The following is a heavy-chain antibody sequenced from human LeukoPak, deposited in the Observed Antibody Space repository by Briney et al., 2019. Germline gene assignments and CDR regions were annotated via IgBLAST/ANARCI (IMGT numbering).Heavy chain of an antibody. CDR2: MNPNSGNT. CDR1: GGTFSSYA. CDR3: ARGRGSYRNNWFDP. V-gene: IGHV1-8*02. J-gene: IGHJ5*02. Sequence: ASVKVSCKASGGTFSSYAINWVRQATGQGLEWMGWMNPNSGNTGYAQKFQGRVTMTRNTSISTAYMELSSLRSEDTAVYYCARGRGSYRNNWFDPWGQGTLVTVSS. D-gene: IGHD1-26*01.